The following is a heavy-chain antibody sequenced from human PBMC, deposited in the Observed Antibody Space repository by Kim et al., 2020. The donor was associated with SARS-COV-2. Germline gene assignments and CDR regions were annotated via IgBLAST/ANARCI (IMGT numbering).Heavy chain of an antibody. CDR3: ARLSGSYYYYYYGMDV. J-gene: IGHJ6*02. CDR1: GFTFSDYY. D-gene: IGHD1-26*01. CDR2: ISSSSSYT. V-gene: IGHV3-11*03. Sequence: GGSLRLSCAASGFTFSDYYMSWIRQAPGKGLEWVSYISSSSSYTNYADSVKGRFTISRDNAKNSLYLQMNSLRAEDTAVYYCARLSGSYYYYYYGMDVWGQGTTVTVSS.